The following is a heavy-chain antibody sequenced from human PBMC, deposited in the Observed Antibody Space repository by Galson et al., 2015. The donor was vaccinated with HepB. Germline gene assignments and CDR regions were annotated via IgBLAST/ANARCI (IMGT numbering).Heavy chain of an antibody. CDR2: ISSPVRYT. V-gene: IGHV3-11*06. D-gene: IGHD2-21*02. CDR1: GFTFSDYY. J-gene: IGHJ4*02. Sequence: SLRLSCAASGFTFSDYYMSWIRQAPGKGLEWVSYISSPVRYTNYADSVKGRFPISRDNAKNSLYLQMNSLRAEDTALYYCARLSEDDRVVTFRGQGTLVTVSS. CDR3: ARLSEDDRVVTF.